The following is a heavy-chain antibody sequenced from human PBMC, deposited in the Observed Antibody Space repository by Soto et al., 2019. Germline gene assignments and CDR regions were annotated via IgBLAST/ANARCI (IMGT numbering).Heavy chain of an antibody. V-gene: IGHV1-2*04. CDR1: GYTFTGYY. D-gene: IGHD6-13*01. CDR3: ARGGASPVAAAGTYYYYMDV. J-gene: IGHJ6*03. Sequence: ASVKVSCKASGYTFTGYYMHWVRQAPGQGLEWMGWINPNSGGTNYAQKFQGWVTMTRDTSISTAYMELSRLRSDDTAVYYCARGGASPVAAAGTYYYYMDVWGKGNPGHRLL. CDR2: INPNSGGT.